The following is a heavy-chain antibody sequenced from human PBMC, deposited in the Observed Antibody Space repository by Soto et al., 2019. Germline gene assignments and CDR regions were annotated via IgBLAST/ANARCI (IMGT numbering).Heavy chain of an antibody. CDR1: GFIFSNYA. CDR2: IWYDGSNK. D-gene: IGHD5-18*01. V-gene: IGHV3-33*01. J-gene: IGHJ4*02. CDR3: ARERVTWYYYFDY. Sequence: QVQLVESGGGVVQPGRSLRLSCAASGFIFSNYAMHWVRQVPGKGLEWVAVIWYDGSNKHYADSVKGRFTISRDNSKTTLYLQMNTLRAEDTAVYFCARERVTWYYYFDYWGQGTLVTVSS.